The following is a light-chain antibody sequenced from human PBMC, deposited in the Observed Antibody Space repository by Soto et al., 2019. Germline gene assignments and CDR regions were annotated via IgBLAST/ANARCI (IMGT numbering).Light chain of an antibody. CDR1: HDIGIY. CDR2: AAS. CDR3: QQLHSYPLT. J-gene: IGKJ4*01. Sequence: IPLTQSPSSRSASVGDRVTITCRASHDIGIYLAWYQQKAGKAPKFLIYAASTLQSGVPSRFSGSGYGTDFTLTLSSLQPEDFATYYGQQLHSYPLTFGGGTKVEIK. V-gene: IGKV1-9*01.